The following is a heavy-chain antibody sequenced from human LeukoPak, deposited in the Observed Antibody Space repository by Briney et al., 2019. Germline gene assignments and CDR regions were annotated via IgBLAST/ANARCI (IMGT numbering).Heavy chain of an antibody. J-gene: IGHJ4*02. CDR2: INKDGSER. Sequence: GGSLRLSCAASGFTFSGYWMSWVRQAPGKGLVWVANINKDGSERYNVDSVKGRFTISRDNANKSLYLQMNSLRAEDTSVYYCARESKGRSKIDYWGQGTLVTVSS. D-gene: IGHD4-17*01. CDR1: GFTFSGYW. V-gene: IGHV3-7*01. CDR3: ARESKGRSKIDY.